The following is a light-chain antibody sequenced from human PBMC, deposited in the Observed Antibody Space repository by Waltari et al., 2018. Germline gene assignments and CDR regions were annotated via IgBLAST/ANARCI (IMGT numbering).Light chain of an antibody. CDR1: SSGGGCYDY. J-gene: IGLJ2*01. CDR2: DVS. V-gene: IGLV2-14*03. Sequence: QSALTQPASVSGSPGHSITISCTGTSSGGGCYDYVSWYQQHPGKAPKLMIYDVSNRPSGVSNRFSGSKSGNTASLTISGLQAEDEADYYCNSYTSSSTLVFGGGTKLTVL. CDR3: NSYTSSSTLV.